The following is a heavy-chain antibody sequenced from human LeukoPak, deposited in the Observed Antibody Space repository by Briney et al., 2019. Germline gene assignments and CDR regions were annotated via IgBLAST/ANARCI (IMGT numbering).Heavy chain of an antibody. Sequence: ASVRVSCKASGYTFTGYYMHWVRQAPGQGLEWMGWINPNSGGTNYAQKFQGRVTMTRDTSISTAYMELSRLRSDDTAVYYCARDGGGTYYFDYWGQGTLVTVSS. J-gene: IGHJ4*02. V-gene: IGHV1-2*02. CDR1: GYTFTGYY. CDR3: ARDGGGTYYFDY. D-gene: IGHD4-23*01. CDR2: INPNSGGT.